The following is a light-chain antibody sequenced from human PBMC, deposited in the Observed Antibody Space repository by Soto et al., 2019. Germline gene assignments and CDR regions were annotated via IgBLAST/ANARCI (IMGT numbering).Light chain of an antibody. CDR1: QSINSD. CDR3: QQYNKWPPQYT. V-gene: IGKV3-15*01. CDR2: GAS. J-gene: IGKJ2*01. Sequence: EIVMTQSPVTLSVSPGERATLSCRASQSINSDLAWYQQKPGQAPRLLIYGASTRATDIPARISGSGSGTDFTLTSSNLQSEDFAVYYCQQYNKWPPQYTFGQGTKLEIK.